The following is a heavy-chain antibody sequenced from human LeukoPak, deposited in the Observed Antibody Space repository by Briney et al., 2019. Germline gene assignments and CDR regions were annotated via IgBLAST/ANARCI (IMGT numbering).Heavy chain of an antibody. D-gene: IGHD3-10*01. Sequence: PSETLSLTCTVSGGSISSSSYYWGWIRQPPGKGLEGIGSIYYSGSTYYNPSLKSRVTISVDTSKNQFSLKLSSVTAADTAVYYCARPNYYPSWFDPWGQGTLVTVSS. CDR3: ARPNYYPSWFDP. CDR1: GGSISSSSYY. CDR2: IYYSGST. V-gene: IGHV4-39*01. J-gene: IGHJ5*02.